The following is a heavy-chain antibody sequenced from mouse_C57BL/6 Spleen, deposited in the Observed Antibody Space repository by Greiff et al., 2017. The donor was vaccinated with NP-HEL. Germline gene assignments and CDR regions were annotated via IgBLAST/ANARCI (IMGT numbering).Heavy chain of an antibody. J-gene: IGHJ1*03. V-gene: IGHV1-52*01. CDR3: ARSSGNYWYFDV. CDR1: GYTFTSYW. D-gene: IGHD1-1*01. Sequence: QVHLQQPGAELVRPGSSVKLSCKASGYTFTSYWMHWVKQRPIQGLEWIGNIDPSDSETHYNQKFKDKATLTVDKSSSTAYMQLSSLTSEDSAVYYCARSSGNYWYFDVWGTGTTVTVSS. CDR2: IDPSDSET.